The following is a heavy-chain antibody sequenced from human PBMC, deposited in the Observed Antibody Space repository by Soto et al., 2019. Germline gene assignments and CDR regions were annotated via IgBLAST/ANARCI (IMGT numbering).Heavy chain of an antibody. V-gene: IGHV3-23*01. D-gene: IGHD1-26*01. Sequence: GESLGLSCSASGFTFSSYAMSWVRQAPGRVLGWVATISGSGGRTYYADSLNRRFTISRDKSKNTLYLQLNSLRAEATAVYYCAKDGGGLFYYYYGMDVWGQGTTVTVSS. CDR3: AKDGGGLFYYYYGMDV. J-gene: IGHJ6*02. CDR2: ISGSGGRT. CDR1: GFTFSSYA.